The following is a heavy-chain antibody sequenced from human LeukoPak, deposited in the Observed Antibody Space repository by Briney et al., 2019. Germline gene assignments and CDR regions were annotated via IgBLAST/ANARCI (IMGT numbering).Heavy chain of an antibody. CDR2: ISSSSSYI. CDR1: GFTFSSYA. D-gene: IGHD2-2*01. CDR3: ARDRCSSTSCYPNWFDP. Sequence: GSLRLSCAASGFTFSSYAMSWVRQAPGKGLEWVSSISSSSSYIYYADSVKGRFTISRDNAKNSLYLQMNSLRAEDTAVYYCARDRCSSTSCYPNWFDPWGQGTLVTVSS. J-gene: IGHJ5*02. V-gene: IGHV3-21*01.